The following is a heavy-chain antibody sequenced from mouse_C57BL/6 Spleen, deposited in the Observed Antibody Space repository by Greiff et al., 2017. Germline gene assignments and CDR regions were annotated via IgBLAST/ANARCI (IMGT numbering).Heavy chain of an antibody. CDR1: GFSLTSYG. Sequence: QVQLKESGPGLVQPSQSLSITCTVSGFSLTSYGVHWVRQSPGKGLEWLGVIWSGGSTDYNAAFIYRMSISKDNSKSQVFFKMNSLQADDTSIYYCARDLGNDWYFDVWGTGTTVTVSS. D-gene: IGHD4-1*01. CDR2: IWSGGST. J-gene: IGHJ1*03. CDR3: ARDLGNDWYFDV. V-gene: IGHV2-2*01.